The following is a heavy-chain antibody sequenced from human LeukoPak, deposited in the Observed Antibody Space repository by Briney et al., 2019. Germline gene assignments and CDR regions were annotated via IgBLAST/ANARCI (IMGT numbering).Heavy chain of an antibody. Sequence: GGSLRLSCAASGFTFSGSAMHWVRQASGKGLEWVGRIRSKANSYATAYAASVKGRFTISRDDSKNTAYLQMNSLKTEDTAVYYCTRHGYSSGWYSPFIGTDVWGQGTTVTVSS. D-gene: IGHD6-19*01. CDR1: GFTFSGSA. CDR2: IRSKANSYAT. V-gene: IGHV3-73*01. CDR3: TRHGYSSGWYSPFIGTDV. J-gene: IGHJ6*02.